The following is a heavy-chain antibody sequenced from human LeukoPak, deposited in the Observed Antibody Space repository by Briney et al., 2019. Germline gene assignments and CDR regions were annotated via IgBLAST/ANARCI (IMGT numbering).Heavy chain of an antibody. CDR3: ARNSPGIVGASDY. V-gene: IGHV3-30-3*01. CDR2: ISYDGSNK. J-gene: IGHJ4*02. CDR1: GFTFSSYA. Sequence: GGSLRLSCAASGFTFSSYAMHWVRQAPGKGLEWVAVISYDGSNKYYADSVKGRFTISRDSSKNTLYLQMNSLRAEDTAVYYCARNSPGIVGASDYWGQGTLVTVSS. D-gene: IGHD1-26*01.